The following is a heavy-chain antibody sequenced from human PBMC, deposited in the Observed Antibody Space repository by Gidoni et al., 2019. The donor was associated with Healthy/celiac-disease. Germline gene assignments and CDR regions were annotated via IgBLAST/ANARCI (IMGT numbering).Heavy chain of an antibody. CDR1: GFTCSSYG. CDR3: ARDGWAAAGDY. CDR2: ISYDGSNK. J-gene: IGHJ4*02. Sequence: QVQLVESGGGVVQPGRSLRLSCAASGFTCSSYGMHCVRQAPGKGLEWVAVISYDGSNKYYADSVKGRFTISRDNSKNTLYLQMNSLRAEDTAVYYCARDGWAAAGDYWGQGTLVTVSS. D-gene: IGHD6-13*01. V-gene: IGHV3-30*03.